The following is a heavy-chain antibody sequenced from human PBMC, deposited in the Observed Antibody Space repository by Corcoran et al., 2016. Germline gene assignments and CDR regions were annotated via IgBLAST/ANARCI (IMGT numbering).Heavy chain of an antibody. D-gene: IGHD2-2*01. CDR2: ISSSSSTI. J-gene: IGHJ6*02. Sequence: EVQLVESGGGLVQPGGSLRLSCAASGFTFSSYSMNWVRQAPGKGLEWVSYISSSSSTIYYADSVKGRFTISRDNAKNSLYLQMNSLRDEDTAVYYWARDGTVVVPAAPGGMDVWGQGTTVTVSS. CDR3: ARDGTVVVPAAPGGMDV. CDR1: GFTFSSYS. V-gene: IGHV3-48*02.